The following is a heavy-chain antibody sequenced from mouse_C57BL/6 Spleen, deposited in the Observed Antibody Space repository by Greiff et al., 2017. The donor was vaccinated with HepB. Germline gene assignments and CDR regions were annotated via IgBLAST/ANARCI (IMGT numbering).Heavy chain of an antibody. CDR1: GYTFTDYN. CDR3: ASSYYSNYVRYFDV. CDR2: INPNNGGT. J-gene: IGHJ1*03. V-gene: IGHV1-22*01. Sequence: EVQLVESGPELVKPGASVKMSCKASGYTFTDYNMHWVKQSHGKSLEWIGYINPNNGGTSYNQKFKGKATLTVNKSSSTAYMELRSLTSEDSAVYYCASSYYSNYVRYFDVWGTGTTVTVSS. D-gene: IGHD2-5*01.